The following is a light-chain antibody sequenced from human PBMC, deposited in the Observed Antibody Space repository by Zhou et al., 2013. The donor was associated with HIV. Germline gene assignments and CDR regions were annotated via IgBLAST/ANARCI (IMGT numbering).Light chain of an antibody. CDR3: MQGLHWPRT. CDR2: KVS. CDR1: QSLVHSDGNTY. V-gene: IGKV2-30*02. Sequence: DIVLTQTPLSSLVTLGQPASISCRSSQSLVHSDGNTYLNWFHQRPGQSPRRLIYKVSNRGSGVPDRITGSGSGTDFTLKISRVEAEDVGMYYCMQGLHWPRTFGQGTNLEIK. J-gene: IGKJ2*02.